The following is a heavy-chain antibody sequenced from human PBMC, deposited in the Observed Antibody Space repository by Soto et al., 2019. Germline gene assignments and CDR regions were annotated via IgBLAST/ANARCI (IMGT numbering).Heavy chain of an antibody. CDR2: ISGSGGST. Sequence: SGGSLRLSCAASGFTFSSYAMSWVRQAPGKGLEWVSAISGSGGSTYYADSVKGRFTISRDNSKNTLYLQMNSLRAEDTAVYYCAKSTYSSGWYTKSPFDYWGQGTLVTVSS. D-gene: IGHD6-19*01. CDR3: AKSTYSSGWYTKSPFDY. J-gene: IGHJ4*02. CDR1: GFTFSSYA. V-gene: IGHV3-23*01.